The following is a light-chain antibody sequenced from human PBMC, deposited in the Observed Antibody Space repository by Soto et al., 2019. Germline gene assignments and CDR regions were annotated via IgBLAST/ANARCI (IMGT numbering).Light chain of an antibody. J-gene: IGLJ2*01. CDR2: DNN. CDR1: SSNFENNY. Sequence: QSVLTQPPSVSAAPGQKVTIACSGTSSNFENNYVSWYQQLPGTAPKLLIYDNNKRPSGIPDRFSGSQSGPSATLGITGLQTGDEVDYYCGTWDKSLSVGVFGGGTKLTV. V-gene: IGLV1-51*01. CDR3: GTWDKSLSVGV.